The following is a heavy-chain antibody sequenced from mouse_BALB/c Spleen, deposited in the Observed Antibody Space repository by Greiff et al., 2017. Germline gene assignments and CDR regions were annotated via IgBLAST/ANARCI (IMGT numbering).Heavy chain of an antibody. Sequence: QVQLQQSGAELAKPGASVKMSCKASGYTFTSYWMHWVKQRPGQGLEWIGYINPSTGYTEYNQKFKDKATLTADKSSSTAYMQLSSLTSEDSAVYYCARRYGSSSWFAYWGQGTLVTVSA. CDR3: ARRYGSSSWFAY. CDR1: GYTFTSYW. V-gene: IGHV1-7*01. J-gene: IGHJ3*01. D-gene: IGHD1-1*01. CDR2: INPSTGYT.